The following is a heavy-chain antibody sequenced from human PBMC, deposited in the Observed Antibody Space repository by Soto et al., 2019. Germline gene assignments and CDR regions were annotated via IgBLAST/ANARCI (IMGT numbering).Heavy chain of an antibody. D-gene: IGHD1-26*01. Sequence: QVQLVQSGAEVKKPGSSVKVSCKASGGTFSSYSINWVRQAPGQGLEWMGEIIPIFGTANYAQKFQGRVTSTADESTSTAYMELSSLRSEDTAVYYCAIDGGRHSGGIDYWCQGTLVSVSS. V-gene: IGHV1-69*01. J-gene: IGHJ4*02. CDR1: GGTFSSYS. CDR2: IIPIFGTA. CDR3: AIDGGRHSGGIDY.